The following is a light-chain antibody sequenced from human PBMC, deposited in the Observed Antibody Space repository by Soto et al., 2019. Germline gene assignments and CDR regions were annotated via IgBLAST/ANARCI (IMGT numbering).Light chain of an antibody. J-gene: IGLJ2*01. CDR3: SSYTSISTLV. V-gene: IGLV2-14*01. Sequence: QSALTQPASVSGSPGQSIAISCTGTNSDVGGYNYVSWYQQHPGKAPKLVIYEVNKRPSGVSDRFSGSKSGDTASLTISGLQAEDEGDYYCSSYTSISTLVFGGGTKVTVL. CDR1: NSDVGGYNY. CDR2: EVN.